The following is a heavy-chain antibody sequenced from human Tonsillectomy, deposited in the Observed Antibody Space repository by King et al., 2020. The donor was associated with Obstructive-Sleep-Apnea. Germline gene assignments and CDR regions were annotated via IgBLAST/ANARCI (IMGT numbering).Heavy chain of an antibody. V-gene: IGHV3-7*01. CDR2: IKHDGSEE. J-gene: IGHJ4*02. Sequence: VQLVESGGGLVQPGGSLRLSCAASGFIFDTFWMTWVRQAPGKGLEWVANIKHDGSEEYYLDFVRGRFSISREGAGTSLHLLMHSLRAEDTAVYHCARVRHYYDSSGYYTYYFDYGGQGTLVTVSS. D-gene: IGHD3-22*01. CDR1: GFIFDTFW. CDR3: ARVRHYYDSSGYYTYYFDY.